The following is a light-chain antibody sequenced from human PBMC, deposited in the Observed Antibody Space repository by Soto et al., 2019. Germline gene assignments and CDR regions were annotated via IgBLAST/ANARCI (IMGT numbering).Light chain of an antibody. CDR2: EVS. V-gene: IGLV2-8*01. J-gene: IGLJ1*01. Sequence: QSVLTQPPSASGSPGQSVTISCTGTSSDVGGYNYVSWYQQHPGKAPKLMIYEVSKRPSGVPDRFSGSKSGNTASLTVSGLQAEDEADYYCSSYAGSNTSDVYGIATKVTV. CDR3: SSYAGSNTSDV. CDR1: SSDVGGYNY.